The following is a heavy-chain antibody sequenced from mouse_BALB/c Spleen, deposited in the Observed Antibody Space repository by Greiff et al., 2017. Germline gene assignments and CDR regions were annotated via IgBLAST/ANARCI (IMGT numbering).Heavy chain of an antibody. J-gene: IGHJ1*01. D-gene: IGHD2-12*01. V-gene: IGHV14-1*02. Sequence: EVQLQESGAELVRPGALVKLSCKASGFNIKDYYMHWVKQRPEQGLEWIGWIDPENGNTIYDPKFQGKASITADTSSNTAYLQLSSLTSEDTAVYYCARLSSPYVWYFDVWGAGTTVTVSS. CDR1: GFNIKDYY. CDR2: IDPENGNT. CDR3: ARLSSPYVWYFDV.